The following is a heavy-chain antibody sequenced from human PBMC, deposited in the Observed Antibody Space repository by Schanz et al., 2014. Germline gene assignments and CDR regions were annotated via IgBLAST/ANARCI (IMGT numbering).Heavy chain of an antibody. D-gene: IGHD6-25*01. CDR2: IYSRGSS. Sequence: QVQLQESGPGLVKPSQTLSLTCTVSGGSISSATYYWSWVRQPAGKGLEWIGRIYSRGSSTYNPSLKSRVPISIDPPNNHFSLKLNSVTAADTAVYYCAREPLSGYNWFDPWGQGSLVTVSS. CDR3: AREPLSGYNWFDP. V-gene: IGHV4-61*02. CDR1: GGSISSATYY. J-gene: IGHJ5*02.